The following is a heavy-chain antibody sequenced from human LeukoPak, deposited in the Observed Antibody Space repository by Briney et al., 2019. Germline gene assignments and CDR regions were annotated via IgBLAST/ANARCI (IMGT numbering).Heavy chain of an antibody. CDR3: VKDLVAASENVRGWYPMDY. CDR2: VSWNGARI. D-gene: IGHD6-19*01. Sequence: GGSLRLSCAASGFTFAEYTMHWVRQAPGKGLEWVSLVSWNGARIHYGDSVKGRLTISRDNSKNSLYLQMNSLRTEDTALYYCVKDLVAASENVRGWYPMDYWGQGTLVTVSS. J-gene: IGHJ4*02. V-gene: IGHV3-43*01. CDR1: GFTFAEYT.